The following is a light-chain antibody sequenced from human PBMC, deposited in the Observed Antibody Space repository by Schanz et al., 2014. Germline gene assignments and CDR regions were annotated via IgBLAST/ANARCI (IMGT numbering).Light chain of an antibody. J-gene: IGKJ1*01. Sequence: EIVMTQSPATLSVSPGERVILSCRASQSVSSSLAWYHQKPGQGPSLLIYDASTGATGIPARFSSSGSGTEFTLTISSLQSEDFAVYYCQQYNGGTFGQGTKVEIK. CDR1: QSVSSS. V-gene: IGKV3D-15*01. CDR3: QQYNGGT. CDR2: DAS.